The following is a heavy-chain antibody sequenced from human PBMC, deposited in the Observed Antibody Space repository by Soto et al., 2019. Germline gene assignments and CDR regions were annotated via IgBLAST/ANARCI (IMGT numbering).Heavy chain of an antibody. V-gene: IGHV2-5*02. Sequence: QITLKESGPPLVKPTQTLTLTCTFSGFSLSTSGVGVGWIRQPPGKALEWLALIYWDDDKRYSPSLKSRLTITKDTSKNQVVLTMTNMDPVDTATYYCARTPTDRTFDYWGQGTLVTVSS. CDR1: GFSLSTSGVG. J-gene: IGHJ4*02. CDR2: IYWDDDK. D-gene: IGHD3-22*01. CDR3: ARTPTDRTFDY.